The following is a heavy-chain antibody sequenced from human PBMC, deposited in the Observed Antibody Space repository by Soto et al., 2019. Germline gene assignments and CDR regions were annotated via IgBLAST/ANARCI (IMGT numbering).Heavy chain of an antibody. CDR2: ISPSSGGT. V-gene: IGHV1-2*02. D-gene: IGHD5-12*01. CDR3: GRGRSGEIVVFY. Sequence: QVQLVQSGAEVKNSGASVKVSCRASGYTFTGHYIHWVRQAPGQGPEWMGEISPSSGGTKYAQKFQGRVTMTRDTSISTVYMELSNLSPHDTAVYYCGRGRSGEIVVFYWGQGSLVTVYS. J-gene: IGHJ4*02. CDR1: GYTFTGHY.